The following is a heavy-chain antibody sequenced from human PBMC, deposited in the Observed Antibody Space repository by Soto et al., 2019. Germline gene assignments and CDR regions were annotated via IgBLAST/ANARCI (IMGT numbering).Heavy chain of an antibody. D-gene: IGHD2-15*01. J-gene: IGHJ3*02. Sequence: ASVKFSCKASGYTFSNYGISWVRQGPGQGLEWMGWISGYNGNTHYEEKVQDRIKMTTDTSTSTTYMELSSLRSEDTAVYYCARDIRYCSGGSCYGPGAFDIWGQGTMVAVSS. CDR3: ARDIRYCSGGSCYGPGAFDI. CDR2: ISGYNGNT. V-gene: IGHV1-18*01. CDR1: GYTFSNYG.